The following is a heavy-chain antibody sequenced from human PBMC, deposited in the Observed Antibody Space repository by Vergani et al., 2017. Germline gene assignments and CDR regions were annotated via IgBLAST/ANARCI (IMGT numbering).Heavy chain of an antibody. CDR1: GFTFSNAW. CDR2: IKSKTDGGTT. CDR3: TTDGRRGSYYGR. V-gene: IGHV3-15*01. Sequence: EVQLVESGGGLVKPGGSLRLSCAASGFTFSNAWMSWVRQAPGKGLEWVGRIKSKTDGGTTDYAAPVKGRFTISRDDSKNTLYLQMNRLKTEDTAVYDCTTDGRRGSYYGRWGQGTLVTVSS. J-gene: IGHJ4*02. D-gene: IGHD1-26*01.